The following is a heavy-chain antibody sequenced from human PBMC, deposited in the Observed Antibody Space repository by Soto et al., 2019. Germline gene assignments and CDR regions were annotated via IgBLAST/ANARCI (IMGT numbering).Heavy chain of an antibody. Sequence: PSETLSLTCTVSGGSISSYYWSWIRQPPGKGLEWIGYIYYSGSTNYNPSLKSRVTISVDTSKNQFSLKLSSVTAADTAVYYCARSSFGVVIFPYFDYWGQGTLVTVSS. CDR1: GGSISSYY. J-gene: IGHJ4*02. D-gene: IGHD3-3*01. CDR3: ARSSFGVVIFPYFDY. CDR2: IYYSGST. V-gene: IGHV4-59*01.